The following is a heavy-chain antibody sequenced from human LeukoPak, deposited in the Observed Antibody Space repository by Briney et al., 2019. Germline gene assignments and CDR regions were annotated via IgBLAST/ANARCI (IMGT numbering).Heavy chain of an antibody. J-gene: IGHJ4*02. CDR3: ARPGGQWLVSSFLDY. V-gene: IGHV3-30*01. D-gene: IGHD6-19*01. Sequence: GGSLRLSCAASGFTFSSYAMHWVRQAPGKGLEWGAVISYDGSNKYYADSVKGRFTISRDNSKNTLYLQMNSLRAEDTAVYYCARPGGQWLVSSFLDYWGQGTLVTVSS. CDR1: GFTFSSYA. CDR2: ISYDGSNK.